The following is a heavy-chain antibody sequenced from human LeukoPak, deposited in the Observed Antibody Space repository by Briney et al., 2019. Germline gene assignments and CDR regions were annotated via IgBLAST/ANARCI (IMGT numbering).Heavy chain of an antibody. V-gene: IGHV3-74*01. D-gene: IGHD3-10*01. CDR1: GFTVSSNY. J-gene: IGHJ5*02. CDR3: VRDLPRTSGP. CDR2: INGDGRRI. Sequence: GGSLRLSCAASGFTVSSNYMSWARQTPGKGLVWVSHINGDGRRINYADDVKGRFTISRDNAKNTLYLQMNSLRVEDTAVYYCVRDLPRTSGPWGQGTLVTVSS.